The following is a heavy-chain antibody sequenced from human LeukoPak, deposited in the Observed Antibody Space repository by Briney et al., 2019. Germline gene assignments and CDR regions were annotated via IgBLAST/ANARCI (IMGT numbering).Heavy chain of an antibody. J-gene: IGHJ5*02. CDR3: ARVVKDYGGNSGWFDP. Sequence: SETLSLTCAVSGGSISSYYWSWIRQPPGKGLEWIGYIYYSESTNYNPSLKSRVTISVDTSKNQFSLKLSSVTAADTAVYYCARVVKDYGGNSGWFDPWGQGTLVTVSS. V-gene: IGHV4-59*01. D-gene: IGHD4-23*01. CDR1: GGSISSYY. CDR2: IYYSEST.